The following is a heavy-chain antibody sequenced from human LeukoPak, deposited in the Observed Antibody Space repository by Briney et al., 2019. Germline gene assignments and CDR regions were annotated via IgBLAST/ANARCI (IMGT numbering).Heavy chain of an antibody. CDR2: FSGSGGST. Sequence: GGSLRLACAASGFTFSSYAMSCVRQAPGKGLEWVSGFSGSGGSTYYADSVKGRFTISRDNSKNTLYLQMNSLRAEDTAVYYCARDRTPKTAPFDYWGQGTLVTVPS. CDR1: GFTFSSYA. CDR3: ARDRTPKTAPFDY. D-gene: IGHD2-21*02. J-gene: IGHJ4*02. V-gene: IGHV3-23*01.